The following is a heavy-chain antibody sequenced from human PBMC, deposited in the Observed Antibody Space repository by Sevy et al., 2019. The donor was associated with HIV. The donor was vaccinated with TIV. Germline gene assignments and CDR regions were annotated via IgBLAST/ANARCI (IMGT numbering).Heavy chain of an antibody. J-gene: IGHJ3*02. CDR1: GGSINSDH. Sequence: SETLSLTCTVSGGSINSDHWNWIRQPPGKGLEWIGYVYYTGGTNYNPSLKNRVTISVDRTKNQFSLKLTSVTAADTAVYYCAGRNDFDIWGHGTMVTVSS. CDR2: VYYTGGT. CDR3: AGRNDFDI. V-gene: IGHV4-59*08.